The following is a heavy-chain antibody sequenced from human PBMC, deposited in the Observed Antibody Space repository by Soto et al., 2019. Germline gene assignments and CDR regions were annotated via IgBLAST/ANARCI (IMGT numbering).Heavy chain of an antibody. D-gene: IGHD2-8*01. Sequence: SETLSLTCSVSGASVSSSSYYWGWIRQPPGKGPEWIASIHYTGSAYYRPSLRSRVTISLDTSKNQFSLKLSSATAADTAVYYCVRHVHCVDGVCPYHIDHWGQGTLVTVSS. CDR3: VRHVHCVDGVCPYHIDH. J-gene: IGHJ4*02. CDR2: IHYTGSA. CDR1: GASVSSSSYY. V-gene: IGHV4-39*01.